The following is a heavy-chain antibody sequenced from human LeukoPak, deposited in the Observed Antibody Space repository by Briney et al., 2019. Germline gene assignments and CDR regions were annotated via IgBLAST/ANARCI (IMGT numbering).Heavy chain of an antibody. CDR1: GYTFTSYY. D-gene: IGHD1-26*01. CDR2: TNPSGGST. J-gene: IGHJ4*02. CDR3: ARGEWEPPGVDY. V-gene: IGHV1-46*01. Sequence: ASVKVSCKASGYTFTSYYMHWVRQAPGQGLEWMGITNPSGGSTSYAQKFQGRVTMTRDMSTSTVYIELSSLRSEDTAVYYCARGEWEPPGVDYWGQGTLVTVSS.